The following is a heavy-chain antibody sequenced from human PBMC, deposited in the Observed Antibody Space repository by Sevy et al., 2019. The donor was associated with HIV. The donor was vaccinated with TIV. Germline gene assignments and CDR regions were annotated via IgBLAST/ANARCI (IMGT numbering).Heavy chain of an antibody. CDR1: GYTFTGYY. V-gene: IGHV1-2*06. Sequence: ASVKVSCKASGYTFTGYYMHWVRQAPGQGLEWMGRINPNCGGTNYAQKFQGRVTMTRDTSISTAYMELSRLRSDDTAVYYCARDPVSYYYYGMDVWVQGTTVTVSS. CDR2: INPNCGGT. CDR3: ARDPVSYYYYGMDV. J-gene: IGHJ6*02.